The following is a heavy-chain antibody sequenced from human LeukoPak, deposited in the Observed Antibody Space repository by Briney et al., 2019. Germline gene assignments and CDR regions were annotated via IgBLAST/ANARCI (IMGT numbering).Heavy chain of an antibody. J-gene: IGHJ4*02. D-gene: IGHD6-13*01. CDR1: GFTFNTYT. Sequence: GGSLRLSCAASGFTFNTYTMNWVRQAPGKGLVWVSYISGSSGIIDYADSVRGRFTISRDNAKNSLYLQMNSLRAEDTAVYYCARAPAGSYFDYWGQGTLVTVSS. CDR3: ARAPAGSYFDY. V-gene: IGHV3-48*01. CDR2: ISGSSGII.